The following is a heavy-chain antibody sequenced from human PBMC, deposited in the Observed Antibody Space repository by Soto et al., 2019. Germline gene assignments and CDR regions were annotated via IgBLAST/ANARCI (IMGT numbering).Heavy chain of an antibody. D-gene: IGHD2-15*01. CDR3: ARDLRLPKKRGPLLDYYYGMDV. CDR1: GFTFSSYW. V-gene: IGHV3-7*01. Sequence: GGSLRLSCAASGFTFSSYWMSWVRQAPGKGLEWVANIKQDGSEKYYVDSVKGRFTISRDNAKNSLYLQMNSLRAEDTAVYYCARDLRLPKKRGPLLDYYYGMDVWGQGTTVTV. J-gene: IGHJ6*02. CDR2: IKQDGSEK.